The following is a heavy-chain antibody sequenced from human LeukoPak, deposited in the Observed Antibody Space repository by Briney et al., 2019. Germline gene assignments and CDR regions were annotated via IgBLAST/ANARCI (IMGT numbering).Heavy chain of an antibody. Sequence: PGGSLRLSCAASGFTFSSYAMHWVRQAPGKGLEWVAVISYDGSNKYYADSLKGRFTISRDNSKNTLYLQMNSLRAEDTAVYYCARDRSYGSGSYSPTDYWGQGTLVTVSS. J-gene: IGHJ4*02. CDR2: ISYDGSNK. D-gene: IGHD3-10*01. CDR1: GFTFSSYA. V-gene: IGHV3-30*04. CDR3: ARDRSYGSGSYSPTDY.